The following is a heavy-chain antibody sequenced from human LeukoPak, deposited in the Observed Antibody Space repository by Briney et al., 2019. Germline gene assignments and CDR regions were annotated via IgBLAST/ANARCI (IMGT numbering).Heavy chain of an antibody. Sequence: SETLSLTCAVSGGSISSNNWWSWVRQPPGKGLEWIGEIYHIGNTNYNPSLKSRVTISVDKSNNQFSLKLNSVTAADTAVYYCARLHLITMVRGVTSWFDPWGQGTLVTVSS. V-gene: IGHV4-4*02. J-gene: IGHJ5*02. CDR1: GGSISSNNW. CDR2: IYHIGNT. CDR3: ARLHLITMVRGVTSWFDP. D-gene: IGHD3-10*01.